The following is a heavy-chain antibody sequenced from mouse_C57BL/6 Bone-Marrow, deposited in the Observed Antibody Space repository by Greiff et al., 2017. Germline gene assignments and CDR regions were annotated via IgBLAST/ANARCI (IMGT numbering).Heavy chain of an antibody. Sequence: QVTLKESGPGILQPSQTLSLTCSFSGFSLSTFGMGVGWIRQPSGKGQEWLAHIWWDDDKYYNPALKRRLTISKDTSKNQVFLKIANVDTADTAXYYCARIPYYYGSLYAMDYWGQGTSVTVSS. J-gene: IGHJ4*01. V-gene: IGHV8-8*01. CDR1: GFSLSTFGMG. CDR2: IWWDDDK. D-gene: IGHD1-1*01. CDR3: ARIPYYYGSLYAMDY.